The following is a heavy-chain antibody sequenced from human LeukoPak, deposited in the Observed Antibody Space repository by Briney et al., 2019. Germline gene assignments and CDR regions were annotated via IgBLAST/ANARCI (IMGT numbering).Heavy chain of an antibody. CDR3: ARRGGSRGRGAFDI. CDR2: ITGTADKT. Sequence: GVTLRLSCAASGFTFTNYVMNWVRQAPGKGLEWVSSITGTADKTYDADSVKGRFTISRDNSKNTLSLQMSSLRLEDTAIYYCARRGGSRGRGAFDIWGQGTIVIVSS. J-gene: IGHJ3*02. CDR1: GFTFTNYV. D-gene: IGHD6-19*01. V-gene: IGHV3-23*01.